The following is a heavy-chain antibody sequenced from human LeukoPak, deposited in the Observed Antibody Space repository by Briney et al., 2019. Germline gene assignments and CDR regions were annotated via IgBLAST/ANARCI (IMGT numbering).Heavy chain of an antibody. J-gene: IGHJ4*02. CDR3: ARVVTNYGDYYYYFDY. D-gene: IGHD4-17*01. CDR2: ISAYNGNT. CDR1: GYTFTSYG. V-gene: IGHV1-18*01. Sequence: ASVKVSCKASGYTFTSYGISWVRQAPGQGLEWMGWISAYNGNTNYAQKLQGRVTMTTDTSTSTAYMELRSLRSDDTAVYYCARVVTNYGDYYYYFDYWGQGTLVTVSS.